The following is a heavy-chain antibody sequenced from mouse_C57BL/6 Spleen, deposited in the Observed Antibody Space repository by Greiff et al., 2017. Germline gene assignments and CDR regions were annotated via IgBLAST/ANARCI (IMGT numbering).Heavy chain of an antibody. Sequence: QVQLQQSGAELVKPGASVKLSCKASGYTFTSYWMHWVKQRPGQGLEWIGMIHPNSGSTNYNEKFKSKATLTVDKSSSTAYMQLSSLTSEDSAVYYCARPHYGSSPDWYFDVWGTGTTVTVSS. D-gene: IGHD1-1*01. V-gene: IGHV1-64*01. CDR2: IHPNSGST. CDR1: GYTFTSYW. J-gene: IGHJ1*03. CDR3: ARPHYGSSPDWYFDV.